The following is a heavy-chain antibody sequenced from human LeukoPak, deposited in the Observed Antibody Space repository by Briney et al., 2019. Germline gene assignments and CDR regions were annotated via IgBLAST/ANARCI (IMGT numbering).Heavy chain of an antibody. CDR1: GGTFSSYA. CDR2: IIPILGIA. Sequence: SVKVSCKASGGTFSSYAISWVRQAPGQGLEWMGRIIPILGIANYAQKFQGRVTITADKSTSTAYMELSSLRSEDTAVYYCAPSPPIDSSGYPFYYYGMDVWGQGTTVTVSS. D-gene: IGHD3-22*01. CDR3: APSPPIDSSGYPFYYYGMDV. V-gene: IGHV1-69*04. J-gene: IGHJ6*02.